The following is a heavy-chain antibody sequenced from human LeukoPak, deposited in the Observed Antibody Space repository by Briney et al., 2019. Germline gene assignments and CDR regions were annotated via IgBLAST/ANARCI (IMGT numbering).Heavy chain of an antibody. CDR1: GFTFSSYA. D-gene: IGHD3-3*01. V-gene: IGHV3-48*01. CDR3: AREHGFWSGLNWFDP. J-gene: IGHJ5*02. CDR2: ISSSSSTI. Sequence: GGSLRLSCAASGFTFSSYAMNWVRQAPGKGLEWVSYISSSSSTIYYADSVKGRFTISRDNAKNSLYLQMNSLRAEDTAVYYCAREHGFWSGLNWFDPWGQGTLVTVSS.